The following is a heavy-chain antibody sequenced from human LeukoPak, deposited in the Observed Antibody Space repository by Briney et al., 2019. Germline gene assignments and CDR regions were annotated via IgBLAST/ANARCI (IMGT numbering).Heavy chain of an antibody. CDR1: GLTFSSYA. V-gene: IGHV3-23*01. Sequence: GGSLRLSCAASGLTFSSYAMSWVRQAPGKGLEWVSAISGSGGSTYYADSVKGRFTISRDNSKNTLYLQMNSLRAEDTAVYYCAKDPSGTTDGYFDYWGQGTLVTVSS. CDR3: AKDPSGTTDGYFDY. J-gene: IGHJ4*02. D-gene: IGHD4-17*01. CDR2: ISGSGGST.